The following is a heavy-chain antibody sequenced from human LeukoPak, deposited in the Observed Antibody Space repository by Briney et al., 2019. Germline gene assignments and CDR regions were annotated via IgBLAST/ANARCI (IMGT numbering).Heavy chain of an antibody. CDR2: IVVGTGQT. CDR1: RFTFSNSA. V-gene: IGHV1-58*02. Sequence: SVRVSCKTSRFTFSNSAIQWVRQARGQRLEWIGWIVVGTGQTSYAQRVQERVSITRDMSTSTVYMDLRSLRSEDTAVYYCAADDQQVMVWGQGTLVAVSP. D-gene: IGHD2-8*01. CDR3: AADDQQVMV. J-gene: IGHJ4*02.